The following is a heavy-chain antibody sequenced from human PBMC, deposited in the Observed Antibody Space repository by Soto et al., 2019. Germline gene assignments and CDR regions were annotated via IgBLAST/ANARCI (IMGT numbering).Heavy chain of an antibody. Sequence: GASVKLSCKASGGTFSSYAISWVRQAPGQGLEWMGWIIAIYGTTNYAQKFQGRVTITRDKSASTAYMELSSLRSEDTAVYYCARAVAVAADFDYWGQGTLVTV. J-gene: IGHJ4*02. CDR1: GGTFSSYA. V-gene: IGHV1-69*05. CDR2: IIAIYGTT. D-gene: IGHD6-19*01. CDR3: ARAVAVAADFDY.